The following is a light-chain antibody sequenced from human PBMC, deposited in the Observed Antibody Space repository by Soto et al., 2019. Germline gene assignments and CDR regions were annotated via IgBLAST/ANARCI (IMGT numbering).Light chain of an antibody. V-gene: IGLV2-8*01. CDR2: EVT. CDR1: SSDSSGHNY. J-gene: IGLJ3*02. CDR3: RSYAGGTNWV. Sequence: QSALTQPPSASGSPGQSVTISCTGASSDSSGHNYVSWYQQHPGKAPKLMIYEVTKLPSWVPDRFSASKSGNTASLTVSGLQSEHEADYYCRSYAGGTNWVCGGGTTLPVL.